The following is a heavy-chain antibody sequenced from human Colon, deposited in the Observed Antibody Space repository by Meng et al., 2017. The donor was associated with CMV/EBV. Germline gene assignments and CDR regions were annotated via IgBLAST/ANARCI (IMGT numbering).Heavy chain of an antibody. Sequence: GESLKISCAASGFTFSSPIHWVRQAPGKGLEWVAVVSHDGSNEHYADSVKGRFTISRDNSKNTLYLQMNSLRTEDTAVYYCARQYSSSYYYYGMDVWGQGTTVTVSS. D-gene: IGHD6-6*01. J-gene: IGHJ6*02. CDR3: ARQYSSSYYYYGMDV. V-gene: IGHV3-30*04. CDR2: VSHDGSNE. CDR1: GFTFSSP.